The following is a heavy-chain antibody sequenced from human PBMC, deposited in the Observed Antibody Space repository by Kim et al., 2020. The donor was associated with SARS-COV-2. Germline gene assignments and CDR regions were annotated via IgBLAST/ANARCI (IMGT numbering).Heavy chain of an antibody. V-gene: IGHV3-74*01. D-gene: IGHD3-9*01. CDR3: ASFDWSPPPPGTPYGMDV. CDR1: GFTFSSYW. CDR2: INSDGSST. Sequence: GGSLRLSCAASGFTFSSYWMHWVRQAPGKGLVWVSRINSDGSSTSYADSVKGRFTISRDNAKNTLYLQMNSLRAEDTAVYYCASFDWSPPPPGTPYGMDVWGQGTTVTVSS. J-gene: IGHJ6*02.